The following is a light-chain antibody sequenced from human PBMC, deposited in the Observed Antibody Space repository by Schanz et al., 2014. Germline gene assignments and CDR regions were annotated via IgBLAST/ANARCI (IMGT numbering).Light chain of an antibody. V-gene: IGLV2-14*03. CDR1: SSDVGGYNY. CDR3: CSYAGSSTWV. CDR2: DVS. J-gene: IGLJ3*02. Sequence: QSALTQPASVSGSPGQSITISCTGTSSDVGGYNYVSWYQQHPGKAPKVMIYDVSNRPSGVSNRISGSKSGNTASLTISGVQAEDEADYYCCSYAGSSTWVFGGGTKLTVL.